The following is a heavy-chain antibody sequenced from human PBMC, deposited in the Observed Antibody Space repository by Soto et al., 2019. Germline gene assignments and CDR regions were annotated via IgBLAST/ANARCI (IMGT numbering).Heavy chain of an antibody. V-gene: IGHV4-31*03. J-gene: IGHJ4*02. CDR1: GGSISSGGYY. Sequence: QVQLQESGPGLVKPSQTLSLTCTVSGGSISSGGYYWSWIRQHPGKGLEWIGYIYYSGSTYYTPSLNGRVTISVDTSKNQFSLKRSSVTAADTAVYYGARERLRVVDHWGQGTLFTVAS. D-gene: IGHD2-15*01. CDR2: IYYSGST. CDR3: ARERLRVVDH.